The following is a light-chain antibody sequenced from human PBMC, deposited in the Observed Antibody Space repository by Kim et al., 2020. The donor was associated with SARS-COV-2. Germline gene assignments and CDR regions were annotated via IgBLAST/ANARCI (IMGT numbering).Light chain of an antibody. CDR2: KAS. CDR1: QSISTW. V-gene: IGKV1-5*03. J-gene: IGKJ1*01. Sequence: DIQMTQSPSTLSASVGDRVTITCRASQSISTWLAWYQQKPGKAPKLLIYKASSLESGVPSRFSGSGSGTEFTLTISSLQPDDFATYYCQQYNRYWTFGQGTKVYIK. CDR3: QQYNRYWT.